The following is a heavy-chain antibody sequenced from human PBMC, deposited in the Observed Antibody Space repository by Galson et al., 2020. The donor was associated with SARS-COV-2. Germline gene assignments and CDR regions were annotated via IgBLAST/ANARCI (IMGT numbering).Heavy chain of an antibody. CDR2: INHSGST. CDR1: GGSFSGYY. Sequence: SQTLSLTCAVYGGSFSGYYWSWIRQPPGKGLEWIGEINHSGSTNYNPSLKSRVNISVDTSKNQFSLKLSSVTAADTAVYYCARVGRFLEWLLSISSYYYYMDVWGKGTTVTVSS. V-gene: IGHV4-34*01. D-gene: IGHD3-3*01. J-gene: IGHJ6*03. CDR3: ARVGRFLEWLLSISSYYYYMDV.